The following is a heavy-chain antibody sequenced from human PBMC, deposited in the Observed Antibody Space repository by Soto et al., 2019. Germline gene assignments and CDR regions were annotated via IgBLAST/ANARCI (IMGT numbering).Heavy chain of an antibody. CDR2: IIPIFGTA. CDR3: ARSDILTGYSVYYYGMDV. V-gene: IGHV1-69*13. CDR1: GGTFSSYA. D-gene: IGHD3-9*01. Sequence: SVKVSCKASGGTFSSYAISWVRQAPGQGLEWMGGIIPIFGTANYAQKFQGRVTITADESTSTAYMELSSLRSEDTAVYYCARSDILTGYSVYYYGMDVWGQGTTVTVSS. J-gene: IGHJ6*02.